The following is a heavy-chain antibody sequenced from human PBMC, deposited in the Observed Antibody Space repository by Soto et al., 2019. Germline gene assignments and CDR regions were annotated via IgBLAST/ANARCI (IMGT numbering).Heavy chain of an antibody. CDR3: ARGRLRYFDWSRLHGY. CDR2: INHSGST. J-gene: IGHJ4*02. D-gene: IGHD3-9*01. CDR1: GGSFSGYY. Sequence: SETLSLTCAVYGGSFSGYYWSWIRQPPGKGLEWIGEINHSGSTNYNPSLKSRVTISVDTSKNQFSLKLSSVTAADTAVYYCARGRLRYFDWSRLHGYWGQGTLVTVSS. V-gene: IGHV4-34*01.